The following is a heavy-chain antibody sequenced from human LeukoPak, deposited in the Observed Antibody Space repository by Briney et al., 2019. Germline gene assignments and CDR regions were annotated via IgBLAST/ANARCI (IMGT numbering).Heavy chain of an antibody. CDR3: TREYTYGRIDY. Sequence: SQTLSLTCAISGDSVSSNSAAWNWFRQSPSRGLEWLGRTYYRSKWYNDYVLSVKSRITILPDTSKNQFSLQLTSVTPEDTAVYYCTREYTYGRIDYRGQGTLVTVSS. D-gene: IGHD5-18*01. CDR1: GDSVSSNSAA. V-gene: IGHV6-1*01. J-gene: IGHJ4*02. CDR2: TYYRSKWYN.